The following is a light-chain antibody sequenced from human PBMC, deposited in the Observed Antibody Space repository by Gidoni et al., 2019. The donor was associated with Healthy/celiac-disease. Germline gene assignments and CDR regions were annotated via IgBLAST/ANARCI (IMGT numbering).Light chain of an antibody. CDR1: SSTIGAGYD. CDR3: QSYDSSLSHVV. J-gene: IGLJ2*01. V-gene: IGLV1-40*01. CDR2: GNS. Sequence: QSVLTQPPSLSVTPGQSVTISCTWSSSTIGAGYDVHWYQQLPGTAPQLLIYGNSNRPSGVPDRVSGSKSGTSASLARTGLQAEDEADYYCQSYDSSLSHVVFGGGTKLTVL.